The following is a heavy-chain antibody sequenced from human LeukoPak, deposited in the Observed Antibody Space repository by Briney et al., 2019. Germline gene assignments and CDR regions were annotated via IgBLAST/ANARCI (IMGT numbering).Heavy chain of an antibody. J-gene: IGHJ3*02. CDR3: ARAGNIDYDSSGYYDAFDI. Sequence: QSGGSLRLSCAASGFTFSSSAMSWVRQVPGKGLEWVSGISASGGSTSYADSVRGRFTISRDNSKNTLYLQMNSLRAEDTAVYYCARAGNIDYDSSGYYDAFDIWGQGTMVTVSS. CDR1: GFTFSSSA. CDR2: ISASGGST. V-gene: IGHV3-23*01. D-gene: IGHD3-22*01.